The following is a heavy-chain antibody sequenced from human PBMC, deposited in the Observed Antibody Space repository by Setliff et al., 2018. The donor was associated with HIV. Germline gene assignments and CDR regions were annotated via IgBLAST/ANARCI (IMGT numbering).Heavy chain of an antibody. Sequence: QAGGSLRLSCAASGFTFSRFDMNWVRQVPGKGLEWVAYIDSSSETKYYADSVKGRFSISRDNARNSLFLQMNNLRVEDTAVYYCAREGSSGYTGWFDSWGQGTLVTVSS. CDR2: IDSSSETK. CDR3: AREGSSGYTGWFDS. V-gene: IGHV3-48*03. D-gene: IGHD3-22*01. CDR1: GFTFSRFD. J-gene: IGHJ5*01.